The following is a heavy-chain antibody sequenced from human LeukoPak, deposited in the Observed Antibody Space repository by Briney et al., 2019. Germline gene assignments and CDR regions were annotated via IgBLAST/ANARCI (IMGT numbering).Heavy chain of an antibody. D-gene: IGHD2-21*01. CDR3: ARREVHCGGDCLDY. Sequence: SETLSLTCTVSGGSMSSYYWSWIRQPPGKGLEWIGYIYYSGSTNYNPSLNSRVTISVDTSKNQFSLKLSSVTAADTAVYYCARREVHCGGDCLDYWGQGTLVTVSS. CDR2: IYYSGST. V-gene: IGHV4-59*08. J-gene: IGHJ4*02. CDR1: GGSMSSYY.